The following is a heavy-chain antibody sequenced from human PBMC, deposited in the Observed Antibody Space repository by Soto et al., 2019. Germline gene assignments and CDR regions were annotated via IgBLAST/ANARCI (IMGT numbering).Heavy chain of an antibody. Sequence: QVQLVESGGGVVQPGRSLRLSCAASGFRFSGYAMHWVRQAPGKGLEWVSVIWYDGSNENYADPVRGRFTISRDNSKKMVYLRMPSLRDEDTGVYYCARAGGYNDGEQTFDYWGQGTLVTVSS. CDR1: GFRFSGYA. J-gene: IGHJ4*02. D-gene: IGHD5-18*01. V-gene: IGHV3-33*01. CDR2: IWYDGSNE. CDR3: ARAGGYNDGEQTFDY.